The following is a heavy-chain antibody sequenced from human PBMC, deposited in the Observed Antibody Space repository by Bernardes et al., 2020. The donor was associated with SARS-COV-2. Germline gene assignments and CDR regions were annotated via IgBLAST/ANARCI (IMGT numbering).Heavy chain of an antibody. Sequence: SETLSLTCAVYGGSFSGYYWSWIRQPPGKGLEWIGEIDQSGNTNYNPSLKSRVTISVDTSRKQFSLKVTSVTAADTAVYYCREYQKSDTSDYWGQGTLVTVSS. CDR1: GGSFSGYY. J-gene: IGHJ4*02. D-gene: IGHD2-2*01. CDR2: IDQSGNT. V-gene: IGHV4-34*01. CDR3: REYQKSDTSDY.